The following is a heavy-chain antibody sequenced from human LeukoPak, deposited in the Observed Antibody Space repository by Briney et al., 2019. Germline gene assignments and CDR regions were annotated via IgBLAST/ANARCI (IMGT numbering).Heavy chain of an antibody. CDR1: GYTFTSYD. D-gene: IGHD3-16*01. J-gene: IGHJ4*02. V-gene: IGHV1-8*01. Sequence: SVKVSCKASGYTFTSYDINWVRQATGQGLEWMGWMTPNSGKTGYAHKFQGGFTMTRNPSISTAYMRLSSLRSDDTAVYYCAREGGLEEGYWGQGTLVTVSS. CDR2: MTPNSGKT. CDR3: AREGGLEEGY.